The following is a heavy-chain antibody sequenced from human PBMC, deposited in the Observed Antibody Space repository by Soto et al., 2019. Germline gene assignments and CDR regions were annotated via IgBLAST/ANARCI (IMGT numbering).Heavy chain of an antibody. CDR2: ISGSDGKT. V-gene: IGHV3-23*04. CDR1: GCSFASLA. Sequence: DVRLAESGGGLVQPGGSLRLSCTTSGCSFASLAMTWVRQAPGKGLEWVATISGSDGKTYYADSVKGRFSISRDTSRNTLYLQMNSLRADDTAIYYCAKCSYLDYWGQGTRVTVSS. J-gene: IGHJ4*02. CDR3: AKCSYLDY. D-gene: IGHD2-15*01.